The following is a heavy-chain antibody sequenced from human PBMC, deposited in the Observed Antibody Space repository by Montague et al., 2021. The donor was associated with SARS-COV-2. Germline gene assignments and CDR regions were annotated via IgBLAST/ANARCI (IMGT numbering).Heavy chain of an antibody. CDR3: ARRGYYDSAGYHWHLDL. Sequence: SETLSLTCTDSGGSINDHYRSWIRQSPGKGLEWIGYISSNGKTNYNPSLKSRVTLSADASRNEFSLKLDSVTAADTAVYFCARRGYYDSAGYHWHLDLWGRGMLVTVSS. CDR2: ISSNGKT. CDR1: GGSINDHY. J-gene: IGHJ2*01. V-gene: IGHV4-4*09. D-gene: IGHD3-22*01.